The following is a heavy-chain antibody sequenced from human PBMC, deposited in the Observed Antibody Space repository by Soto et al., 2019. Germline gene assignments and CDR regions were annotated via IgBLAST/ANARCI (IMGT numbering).Heavy chain of an antibody. D-gene: IGHD1-7*01. J-gene: IGHJ4*02. Sequence: EVQLVESGGGLVQPGGSLKLSCAASRFTFSSYWMSWVRQAPGKGLEWVANIKYDGSEKYYVDSVKGRFTISRDNAKNSLYLQMNSLRAEDTAIYYCATVDITGSTRRLFDYWGQGTLVTVSS. CDR1: RFTFSSYW. CDR3: ATVDITGSTRRLFDY. V-gene: IGHV3-7*05. CDR2: IKYDGSEK.